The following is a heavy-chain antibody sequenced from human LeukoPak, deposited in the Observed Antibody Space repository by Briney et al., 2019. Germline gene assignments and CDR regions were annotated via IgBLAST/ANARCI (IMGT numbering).Heavy chain of an antibody. D-gene: IGHD6-19*01. CDR2: IYYSGST. Sequence: PSETLSLTCSVSGGSIGRGSYYWGWIRQSPGKGLEWIGSIYYSGSTNYNPSLKSRVTISVDTSKNQFSLKLSSVTAADTAVYYCARGEAGAGPRFYYYYYYMDVWGKGTTVTVSS. V-gene: IGHV4-39*07. CDR3: ARGEAGAGPRFYYYYYYMDV. CDR1: GGSIGRGSYY. J-gene: IGHJ6*03.